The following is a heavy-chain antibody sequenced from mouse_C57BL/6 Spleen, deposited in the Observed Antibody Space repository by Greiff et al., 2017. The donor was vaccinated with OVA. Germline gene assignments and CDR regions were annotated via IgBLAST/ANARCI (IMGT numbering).Heavy chain of an antibody. Sequence: VKLMESGEGLVKPGGSLKLSCAASGFTFSSYAMSWVRQTPEKRLEWVAYISSGGDYIYYADTVKGRFTISRANARNTLYLQMSSLKSEDTAMYYCTRGEAQATPGFAYWGKGTLVTVSA. CDR2: ISSGGDYI. J-gene: IGHJ3*01. V-gene: IGHV5-9-1*02. D-gene: IGHD3-2*02. CDR3: TRGEAQATPGFAY. CDR1: GFTFSSYA.